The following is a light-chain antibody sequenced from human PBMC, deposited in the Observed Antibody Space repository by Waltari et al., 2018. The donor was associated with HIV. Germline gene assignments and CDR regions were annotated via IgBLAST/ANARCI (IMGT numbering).Light chain of an antibody. Sequence: QSALTQPASVSGSPGQSITISCTGTNSDVGGYKSVSWYQQHPDKAPKLMIYEVNNRPSGVSSRFSGSKSGNTASLTISGLQAADEADYYCSSYTESRPLYVFGTGTKVTVL. V-gene: IGLV2-14*01. CDR2: EVN. J-gene: IGLJ1*01. CDR3: SSYTESRPLYV. CDR1: NSDVGGYKS.